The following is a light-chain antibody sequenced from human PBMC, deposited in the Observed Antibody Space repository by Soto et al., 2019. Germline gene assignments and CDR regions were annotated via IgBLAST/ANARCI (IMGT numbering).Light chain of an antibody. CDR1: QSVDTSY. CDR3: QQYGSSGT. CDR2: GAS. V-gene: IGKV3-20*01. Sequence: VLSQSPAILSLSPGDRATLSCRASQSVDTSYLGWYHQKPGQAPRLLIYGASNRATGIPDRFSGSGSGTDFTLTISRLEPEDFAVYYCQQYGSSGTFGQGTKVDI. J-gene: IGKJ1*01.